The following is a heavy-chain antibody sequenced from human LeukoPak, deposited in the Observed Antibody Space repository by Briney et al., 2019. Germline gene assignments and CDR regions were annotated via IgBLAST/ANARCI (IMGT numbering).Heavy chain of an antibody. D-gene: IGHD5-12*01. J-gene: IGHJ4*02. CDR1: GFTFTSYW. CDR3: ARPPTTLEY. V-gene: IGHV3-74*03. CDR2: INPDESGP. Sequence: GGSLRLSCATSGFTFTSYWMHWVRQAPGKGLVWVSRINPDESGPTYADSVQGRFTISRDNAKNTLYLQMNSLRDEDTAVYYCARPPTTLEYWGQGTLVTVSS.